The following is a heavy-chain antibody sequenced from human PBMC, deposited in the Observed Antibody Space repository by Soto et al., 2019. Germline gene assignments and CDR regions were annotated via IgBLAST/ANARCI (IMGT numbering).Heavy chain of an antibody. Sequence: GGSRRLSWAASGFTFSRYAMSWGRQAPGKGLEWVSAISGSGGSTYYADSVKGRFTISRDNSKNTLYLQMNSLRAEDTAVYYCAKVIQGDSDFWSGEMDVWGQGTTVTVSS. CDR3: AKVIQGDSDFWSGEMDV. J-gene: IGHJ6*02. CDR2: ISGSGGST. V-gene: IGHV3-23*01. D-gene: IGHD3-3*01. CDR1: GFTFSRYA.